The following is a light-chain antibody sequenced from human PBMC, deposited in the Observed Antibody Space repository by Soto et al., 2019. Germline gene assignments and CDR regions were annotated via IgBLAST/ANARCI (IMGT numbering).Light chain of an antibody. Sequence: EIVLTQSPATLSLSPGERATLSCRASQSVDSYLAWYQQKPGQAPRLLIYDASNRATGIPARFSGSGSGTDFTLTISSLEPEDFAVYYCQHRSNCPPYTFGQGTKLEIK. CDR2: DAS. CDR1: QSVDSY. J-gene: IGKJ2*01. V-gene: IGKV3-11*01. CDR3: QHRSNCPPYT.